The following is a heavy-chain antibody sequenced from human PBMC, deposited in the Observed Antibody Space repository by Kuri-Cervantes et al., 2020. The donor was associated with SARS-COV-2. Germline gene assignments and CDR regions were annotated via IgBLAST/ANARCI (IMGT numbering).Heavy chain of an antibody. CDR3: ARDHGGWDIVATLTTTIYYYYYMDV. Sequence: SVKVSCKASGGTFSSYAISWVRQAPGQGLEWMGGIIPNFGTANYAQKFQGRVTITADESTSTAYMELSSLRSEDTAVYYCARDHGGWDIVATLTTTIYYYYYMDVWGKGTTVTVSS. V-gene: IGHV1-69*13. J-gene: IGHJ6*03. D-gene: IGHD5-12*01. CDR2: IIPNFGTA. CDR1: GGTFSSYA.